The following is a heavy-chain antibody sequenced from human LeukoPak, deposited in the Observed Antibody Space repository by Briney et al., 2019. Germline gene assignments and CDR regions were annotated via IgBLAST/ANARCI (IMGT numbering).Heavy chain of an antibody. CDR2: INPNSGGT. CDR3: ASSEPKNYYYGMDV. J-gene: IGHJ6*02. CDR1: GYTFTGYY. V-gene: IGHV1-2*02. Sequence: GAPVKVSCKASGYTFTGYYMHWVRQAPGQGLEWMGWINPNSGGTNYAQKFQGRVTMTRDTSISTAYMELSRLRSDDTAVYYCASSEPKNYYYGMDVWGQGTTVTVSS. D-gene: IGHD1-26*01.